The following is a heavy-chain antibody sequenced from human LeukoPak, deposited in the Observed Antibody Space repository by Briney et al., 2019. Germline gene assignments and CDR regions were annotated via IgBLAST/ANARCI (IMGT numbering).Heavy chain of an antibody. D-gene: IGHD6-19*01. CDR2: IYYSGST. V-gene: IGHV4-59*01. CDR1: GDSISSYY. CDR3: ASHSGWSDY. J-gene: IGHJ4*02. Sequence: SETLSLTCTVSGDSISSYYWSWVRQPPGKGLEWVGYIYYSGSTNYNPSLKSRVTISVDTSKNQFSLKLSSVTAADTAVYYCASHSGWSDYWGQGTLVTVSS.